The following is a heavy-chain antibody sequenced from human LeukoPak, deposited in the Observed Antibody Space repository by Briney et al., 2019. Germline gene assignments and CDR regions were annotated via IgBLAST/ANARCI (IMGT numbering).Heavy chain of an antibody. CDR1: GFTFNIYG. D-gene: IGHD3-10*01. CDR2: IKQDGSEK. J-gene: IGHJ4*02. CDR3: ARDLRIWFGELFV. V-gene: IGHV3-7*01. Sequence: GGSLRLPCADSGFTFNIYGMHWVRQAPGKGLEWVANIKQDGSEKYYVDSVKGRFTISRDNAKNSLWLQMNSLRAEDTAVYYCARDLRIWFGELFVWGQGILVTVSS.